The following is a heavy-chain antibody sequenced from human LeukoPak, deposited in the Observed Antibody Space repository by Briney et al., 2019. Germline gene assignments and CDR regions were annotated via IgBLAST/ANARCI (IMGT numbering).Heavy chain of an antibody. CDR3: ARAPYYYHMDV. J-gene: IGHJ6*03. Sequence: PSETLSLTCTVSGGSISSYYWSWIRQPPGKGLEWIGYIYYSGSTNYNPSLKCRVTISVDTSKQQFSLKLSSVTAADTAVYYCARAPYYYHMDVWGKGTTVTVSS. V-gene: IGHV4-59*01. CDR2: IYYSGST. CDR1: GGSISSYY.